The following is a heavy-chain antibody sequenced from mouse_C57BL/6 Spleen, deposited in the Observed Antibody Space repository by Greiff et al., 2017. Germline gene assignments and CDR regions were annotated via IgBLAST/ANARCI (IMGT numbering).Heavy chain of an antibody. CDR1: GYTFTSYW. J-gene: IGHJ3*01. CDR3: ARGGLTGTGFAY. CDR2: IHPNSGST. Sequence: QVQLQQPGAELVKPGASVKLSCKASGYTFTSYWMHWVKQRPGQGLEWIGMIHPNSGSTNYNEKFKSKATLTVDKSSSTAYMQLSSLTSEDSAVYYCARGGLTGTGFAYWGQGTLVTVSA. D-gene: IGHD4-1*01. V-gene: IGHV1-64*01.